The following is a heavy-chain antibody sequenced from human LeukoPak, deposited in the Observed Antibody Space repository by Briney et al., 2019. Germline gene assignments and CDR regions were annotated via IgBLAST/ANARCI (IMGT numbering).Heavy chain of an antibody. Sequence: SETLSLTCTVSGGSISSYYWSWIRQPPGKGLEWIGYIYYSGSTNYNPSLKSRVTISVDTSKNQFSLKLTSVTAADTAVYYCATYSSGWYFDYWGQGTLVTVSS. V-gene: IGHV4-59*01. CDR3: ATYSSGWYFDY. CDR2: IYYSGST. CDR1: GGSISSYY. D-gene: IGHD6-19*01. J-gene: IGHJ4*02.